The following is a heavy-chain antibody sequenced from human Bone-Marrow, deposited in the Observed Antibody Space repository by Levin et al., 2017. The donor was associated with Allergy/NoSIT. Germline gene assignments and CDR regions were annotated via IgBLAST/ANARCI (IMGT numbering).Heavy chain of an antibody. CDR1: GFTFSSYV. J-gene: IGHJ6*03. CDR3: ARSYKSYEDYLDV. D-gene: IGHD5-12*01. CDR2: ISDNGNSI. V-gene: IGHV3-64*02. Sequence: EASVKVSCEASGFTFSSYVMHWVRQAPGKGLEYVAAISDNGNSIFYIDSVKGRFTISRDNSKNTLYLQMGSLSAEDMGVYYCARSYKSYEDYLDVWGKGTTVTVSS.